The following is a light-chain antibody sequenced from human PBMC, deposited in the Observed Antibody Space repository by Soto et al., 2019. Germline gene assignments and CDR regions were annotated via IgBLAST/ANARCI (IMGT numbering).Light chain of an antibody. J-gene: IGKJ2*02. CDR2: TAS. V-gene: IGKV1-27*01. Sequence: DIQMTQSPSSLSASVGDRVTITCRASQGIRNYLAWYQQKPGKVPKLLIYTASTLQSGVPSRFSGSGYGTDFTFTISSLQPEDVATYYCQKYSSPPCTFGQGTKLEI. CDR3: QKYSSPPCT. CDR1: QGIRNY.